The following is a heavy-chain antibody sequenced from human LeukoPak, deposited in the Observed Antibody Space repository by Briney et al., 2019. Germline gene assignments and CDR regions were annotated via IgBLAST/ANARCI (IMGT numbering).Heavy chain of an antibody. D-gene: IGHD3-22*01. CDR2: INPNSGGT. Sequence: ASVKVSCKTSGYTFSGYYMHWVRQAPGQGLEWMGWINPNSGGTNYAQRFQGRVTMTRDTSIRTAYMDLSRLRSDDTAVYYCARGDSIYYDNSGYCAFEYWGQETLVTVSS. CDR1: GYTFSGYY. CDR3: ARGDSIYYDNSGYCAFEY. V-gene: IGHV1-2*02. J-gene: IGHJ4*02.